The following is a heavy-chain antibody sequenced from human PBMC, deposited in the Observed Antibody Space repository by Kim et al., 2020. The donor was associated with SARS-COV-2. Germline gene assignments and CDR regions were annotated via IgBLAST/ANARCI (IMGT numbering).Heavy chain of an antibody. CDR1: GYSISSGYY. CDR2: IYHSGST. Sequence: SETLSLTCTVSGYSISSGYYWGWIRQPPGKGLEWIGSIYHSGSTYYNPSLKSRVTISVDTSKNQFSLKLSSVTAAVTAVYYCAREYNWNENNWFDPWGQG. D-gene: IGHD1-1*01. J-gene: IGHJ5*02. V-gene: IGHV4-38-2*02. CDR3: AREYNWNENNWFDP.